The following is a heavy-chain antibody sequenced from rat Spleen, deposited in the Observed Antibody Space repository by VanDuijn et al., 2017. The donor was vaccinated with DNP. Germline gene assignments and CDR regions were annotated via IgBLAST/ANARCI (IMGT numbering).Heavy chain of an antibody. Sequence: QVQLEESGPGLVQPSQTLSLTCTVSGLSLTSNSVSWIRQPPGKGLEWMGVIWSGGSTDYNSAIKSRLSISRDTSKSHVLLKMNSLQTEDTAMYFCARSGVIRGTRAFDYWGQGVMVTVSS. J-gene: IGHJ2*01. CDR1: GLSLTSNS. D-gene: IGHD4-3*01. CDR2: IWSGGST. CDR3: ARSGVIRGTRAFDY. V-gene: IGHV2-47*01.